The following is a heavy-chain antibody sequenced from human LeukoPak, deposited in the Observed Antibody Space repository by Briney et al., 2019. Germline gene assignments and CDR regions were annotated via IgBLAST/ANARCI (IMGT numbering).Heavy chain of an antibody. Sequence: GRSLRLSCAASGFTFSSYGMRWVRQAPGKGLECVAVISYDGSNKYYADSVKGRFTISRDNSKNTLYLQMNSLRAEDTAVYYCARDLTMLRYVDWLSPFDPWGQGTLVTDSS. J-gene: IGHJ5*02. CDR3: ARDLTMLRYVDWLSPFDP. CDR1: GFTFSSYG. D-gene: IGHD3-9*01. CDR2: ISYDGSNK. V-gene: IGHV3-30*19.